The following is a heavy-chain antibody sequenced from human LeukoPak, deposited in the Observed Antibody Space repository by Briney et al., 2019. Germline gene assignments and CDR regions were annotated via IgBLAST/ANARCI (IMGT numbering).Heavy chain of an antibody. CDR3: AKDRSCTNDICHGDFDY. V-gene: IGHV3-23*01. Sequence: GGSLRLSCAASGFTFSSYAVSWVRQAPGKGLEWVSSISGSGGSTYSADSVKGRFTISRDNSKNTLYRQMNSLRAEDTALYYCAKDRSCTNDICHGDFDYWGQGTLVTVSS. D-gene: IGHD2-8*01. CDR2: ISGSGGST. J-gene: IGHJ4*02. CDR1: GFTFSSYA.